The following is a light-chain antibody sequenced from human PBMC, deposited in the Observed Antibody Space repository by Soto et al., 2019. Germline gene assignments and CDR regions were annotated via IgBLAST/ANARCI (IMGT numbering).Light chain of an antibody. CDR3: QQYYITPPT. J-gene: IGKJ1*01. V-gene: IGKV4-1*01. CDR1: QSVSYSSNNKNY. CDR2: WAS. Sequence: DIVMTQSPDSLAVSLGERATINCKSSQSVSYSSNNKNYLTWYQQKPGQPPKLLIYWASTRESGVPDRFSGSGSGTDFTLTIGSLQAEDVAVYYCQQYYITPPTFGQGTKVDI.